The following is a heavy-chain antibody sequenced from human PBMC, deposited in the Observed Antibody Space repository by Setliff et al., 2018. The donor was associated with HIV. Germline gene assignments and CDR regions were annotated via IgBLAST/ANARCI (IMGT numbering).Heavy chain of an antibody. Sequence: ASVKVSCKASGYNFISYHLHWLRQAPGQGLEWMGIINANGGGTSYAQKFQGRVTITRDTSTNTGYMEMSGLRSEDTAVVYCARVAVPGLAYFPHWGQGTLVTVSS. D-gene: IGHD6-19*01. CDR3: ARVAVPGLAYFPH. V-gene: IGHV1-46*01. CDR1: GYNFISYH. J-gene: IGHJ1*01. CDR2: INANGGGT.